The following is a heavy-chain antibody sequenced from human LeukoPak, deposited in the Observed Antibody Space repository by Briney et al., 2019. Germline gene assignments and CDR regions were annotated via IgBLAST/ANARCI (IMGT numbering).Heavy chain of an antibody. CDR2: IKQDGSDK. V-gene: IGHV3-7*04. CDR1: GFTFNTYW. D-gene: IGHD3-3*01. Sequence: GGSLRLSCAASGFTFNTYWMTWVRQAPGKGLEWVAHIKQDGSDKYYVDSVKGRFTISRDNAKNSLYLQMNSLRAEDTAVYYCARARKGSGYYPVGELDYWGQGTLVTVSS. J-gene: IGHJ4*02. CDR3: ARARKGSGYYPVGELDY.